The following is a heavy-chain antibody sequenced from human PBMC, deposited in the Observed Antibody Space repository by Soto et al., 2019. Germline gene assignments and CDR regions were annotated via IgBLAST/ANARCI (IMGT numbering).Heavy chain of an antibody. V-gene: IGHV4-34*01. D-gene: IGHD6-13*01. CDR1: GGSFSGYY. Sequence: SATLSLTCAVYGGSFSGYYWSWIRQPPGKGLEWIGEINHSGSTNYNPSLKSRVTISVDTSKNQFSLKLSSVTAADTAVYYCARKSSSWYSIWFDPWGQGTLVTVSS. CDR2: INHSGST. J-gene: IGHJ5*02. CDR3: ARKSSSWYSIWFDP.